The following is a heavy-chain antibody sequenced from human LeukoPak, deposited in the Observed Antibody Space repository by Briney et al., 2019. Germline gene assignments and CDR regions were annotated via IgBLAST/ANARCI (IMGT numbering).Heavy chain of an antibody. CDR3: AASAAGLDY. J-gene: IGHJ4*02. V-gene: IGHV3-7*01. CDR1: GFTFISYW. D-gene: IGHD6-13*01. Sequence: GESLRLSCEASGFTFISYWMNWVRQAPGKGLEWVTNIKEDGSEDYYVDSVKGRFIISRDNAKKSLFLQMNSLRAEDTAVYYCAASAAGLDYWGQGTLVTVSS. CDR2: IKEDGSED.